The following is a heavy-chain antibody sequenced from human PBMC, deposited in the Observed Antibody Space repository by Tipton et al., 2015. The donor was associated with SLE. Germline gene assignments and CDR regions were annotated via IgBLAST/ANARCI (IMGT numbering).Heavy chain of an antibody. Sequence: SLRLSCAASGFTFSSYAMSWVRQAPGKGLEWVSVIYSGGSTYYADSVKGRFTISRDNSKNTLYLQMNSLRAEDTAVYYCAKGPFRFLEWLSYYYYYYGMDVWDQGP. J-gene: IGHJ6*02. CDR1: GFTFSSYA. V-gene: IGHV3-23*03. CDR2: IYSGGST. CDR3: AKGPFRFLEWLSYYYYYYGMDV. D-gene: IGHD3-3*01.